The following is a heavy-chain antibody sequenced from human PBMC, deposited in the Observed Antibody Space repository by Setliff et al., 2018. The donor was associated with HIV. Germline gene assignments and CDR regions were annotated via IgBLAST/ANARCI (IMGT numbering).Heavy chain of an antibody. CDR1: GGSFSGYY. CDR3: ARDRNSPDYYYHYMDV. D-gene: IGHD3-10*01. J-gene: IGHJ6*03. V-gene: IGHV4-34*09. Sequence: LSLTCAVYGGSFSGYYWSWIRQPPGKGLEWIGEINHSGSTYYNPSLKSRVTISLDMSENQFSLKLSSVTAADTAVYYCARDRNSPDYYYHYMDVWGKGTTVTVSS. CDR2: INHSGST.